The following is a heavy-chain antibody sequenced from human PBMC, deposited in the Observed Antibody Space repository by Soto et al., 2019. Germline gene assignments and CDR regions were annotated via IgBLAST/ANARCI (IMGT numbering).Heavy chain of an antibody. D-gene: IGHD7-27*01. J-gene: IGHJ4*03. CDR2: VYHSGNT. Sequence: QVQLQESGPGLVKPSQTLSLTCSVSGDSIRGGGHYWNWIRQFPGKGLEWIGYVYHSGNTHYNPSRRGRLTLSIDTSKNQFSWRLISVAAAATALYYGARDTGLAPTVWGYWGHGTQVTVSS. CDR3: ARDTGLAPTVWGY. V-gene: IGHV4-31*03. CDR1: GDSIRGGGHY.